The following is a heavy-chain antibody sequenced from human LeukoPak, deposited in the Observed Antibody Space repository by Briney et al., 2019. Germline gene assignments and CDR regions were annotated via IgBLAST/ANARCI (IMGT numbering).Heavy chain of an antibody. D-gene: IGHD5-18*01. J-gene: IGHJ5*02. CDR1: GGTFSSYA. V-gene: IGHV1-69*13. Sequence: ASVKVSCKASGGTFSSYAINWVRQAPGQGLEWMGSIIPIFGTANYAQKFQGRVTITADESTSTAYMELSSLRSEDTAVYYCARSVYSYGYSPGDWFDPWGQGTLVTVSS. CDR2: IIPIFGTA. CDR3: ARSVYSYGYSPGDWFDP.